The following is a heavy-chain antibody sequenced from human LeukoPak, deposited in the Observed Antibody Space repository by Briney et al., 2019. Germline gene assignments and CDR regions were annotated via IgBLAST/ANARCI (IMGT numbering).Heavy chain of an antibody. V-gene: IGHV3-74*01. CDR2: INKDGSIT. Sequence: GGSLRLSCVASGFTFSNYWMHWVRQVPGKGPEWVSRINKDGSITNFADSVKGRFTISRDNAKNTVYPQMNSLRAEDTAVYYCAKDPSPPGYCSSTSCYSNWFDPWGQGTLVTVSS. J-gene: IGHJ5*02. CDR1: GFTFSNYW. CDR3: AKDPSPPGYCSSTSCYSNWFDP. D-gene: IGHD2-2*01.